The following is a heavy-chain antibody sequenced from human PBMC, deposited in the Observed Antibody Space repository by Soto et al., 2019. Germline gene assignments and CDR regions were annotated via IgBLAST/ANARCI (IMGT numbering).Heavy chain of an antibody. CDR3: AKLNGPLMGLLPTLYLDY. CDR2: ITASGGTK. Sequence: EVQLLESGGGLVQPGGSLSLSCSASGFTFTSYAMNWVRRVPGKGLGWVSGITASGGTKFYADSVKGRFTISRDSSKNTGCLQMNSLTVEAAGGYDCAKLNGPLMGLLPTLYLDYSGQGTPVTGSA. J-gene: IGHJ4*02. CDR1: GFTFTSYA. V-gene: IGHV3-23*01. D-gene: IGHD3-22*01.